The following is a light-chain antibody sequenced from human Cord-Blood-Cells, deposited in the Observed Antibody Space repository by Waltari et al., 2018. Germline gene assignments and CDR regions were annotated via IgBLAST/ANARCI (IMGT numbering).Light chain of an antibody. J-gene: IGLJ2*01. V-gene: IGLV1-40*01. CDR1: SATTEARFS. Sequence: QSVLTQPPSASGAPGQRVTISCTRSSATTEARFSLHRSQQVTGTAPKLLIYGNSNRPSGVPDRFSGSKSGTSASLAITGLQAEDEADYYCQSYDSSLSGPVVFGGGTKLTVL. CDR3: QSYDSSLSGPVV. CDR2: GNS.